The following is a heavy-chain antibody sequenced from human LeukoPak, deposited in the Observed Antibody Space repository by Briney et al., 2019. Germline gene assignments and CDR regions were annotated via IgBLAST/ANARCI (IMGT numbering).Heavy chain of an antibody. J-gene: IGHJ6*02. CDR2: INPSGGST. D-gene: IGHD6-19*01. CDR3: ARELGIAVAGIYYGMDV. V-gene: IGHV1-46*01. CDR1: GYTFTSYY. Sequence: ASVKVSCKASGYTFTSYYMHWVRQAPGQGLEWMGIINPSGGSTSYAQKFQGRVIMTRDTSTSTVYMELSSLRSEDTAVYYCARELGIAVAGIYYGMDVWGQGTTVTVSS.